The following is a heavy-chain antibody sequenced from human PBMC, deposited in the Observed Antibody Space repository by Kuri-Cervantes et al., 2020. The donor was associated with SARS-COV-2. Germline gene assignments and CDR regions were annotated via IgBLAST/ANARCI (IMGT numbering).Heavy chain of an antibody. CDR2: IYPSDSDT. D-gene: IGHD2-15*01. V-gene: IGHV5-51*01. J-gene: IGHJ4*02. Sequence: GESLKISCKVSGYTFTTHWIGWLRQMPGKDLEWMGIIYPSDSDTRYSPSFQGQVIISVDRSINTAYLQWSSLKPSDTAIYYCARRGSATTFLDYWGQGTQVTVSS. CDR3: ARRGSATTFLDY. CDR1: GYTFTTHW.